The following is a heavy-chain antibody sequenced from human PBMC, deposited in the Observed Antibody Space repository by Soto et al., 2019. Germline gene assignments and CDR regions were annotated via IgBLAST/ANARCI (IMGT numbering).Heavy chain of an antibody. J-gene: IGHJ3*02. CDR1: GFTVRSYL. D-gene: IGHD6-13*01. V-gene: IGHV3-74*01. Sequence: GSLRLSCAASGFTVRSYLMDWVRQAPGKGLVWVSRINSDGSSTSYADSVKGRFTISRDNAKHTLYLQMNSLRAEDTAVYYCAREGYSSSWYSAFDIWGQGTMVTVSS. CDR3: AREGYSSSWYSAFDI. CDR2: INSDGSST.